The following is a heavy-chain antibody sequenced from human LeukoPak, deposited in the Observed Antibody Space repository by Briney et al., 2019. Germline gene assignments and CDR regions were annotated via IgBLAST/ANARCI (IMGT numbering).Heavy chain of an antibody. CDR3: AREEGGTTYHWYNWFDP. D-gene: IGHD1-7*01. CDR2: IIPIFGTA. CDR1: GGTFSSYA. V-gene: IGHV1-69*01. J-gene: IGHJ5*02. Sequence: GSSVKVSCKASGGTFSSYAISWVRQAPGQGLEWMGGIIPIFGTANYAQKFQGRATITADESTSTAYMELSSLRSEDTAVYYCAREEGGTTYHWYNWFDPWGQGTLVTVSS.